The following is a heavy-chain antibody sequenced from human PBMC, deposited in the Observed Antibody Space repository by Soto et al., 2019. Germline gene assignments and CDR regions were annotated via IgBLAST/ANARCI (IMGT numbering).Heavy chain of an antibody. CDR2: ISGSGGST. J-gene: IGHJ4*02. Sequence: GGALRLSCAASGFTLWSYALSWVRPAPGEGLEWVSAISGSGGSTYYADSVKGRFTIPRDNPKNTLYLQMNSLRAEDTAVYYCAKVPLGGDYYPYYYFDYWGQGTLVTVSS. V-gene: IGHV3-23*01. CDR3: AKVPLGGDYYPYYYFDY. CDR1: GFTLWSYA. D-gene: IGHD2-21*02.